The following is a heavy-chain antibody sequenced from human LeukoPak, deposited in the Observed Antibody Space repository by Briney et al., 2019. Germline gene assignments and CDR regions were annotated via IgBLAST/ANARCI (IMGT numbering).Heavy chain of an antibody. CDR2: IIPIFGTA. Sequence: SVKVSCKASGGTFSSYAISWVRQAPGQGLEWMGGIIPIFGTANYAQKFQGRVTITADESTSTAYMELSSLRSEDTAVYYCARHLITMVRGVGYYYMDVWGKGTTVTVSS. CDR1: GGTFSSYA. J-gene: IGHJ6*03. V-gene: IGHV1-69*13. CDR3: ARHLITMVRGVGYYYMDV. D-gene: IGHD3-10*01.